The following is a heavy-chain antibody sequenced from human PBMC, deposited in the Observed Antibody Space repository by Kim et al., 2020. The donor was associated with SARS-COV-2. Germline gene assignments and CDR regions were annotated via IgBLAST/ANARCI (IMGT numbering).Heavy chain of an antibody. CDR1: GFTFSNYW. CDR3: TALGN. J-gene: IGHJ1*01. V-gene: IGHV3-7*03. Sequence: GGSLRLSCAASGFTFSNYWMSWVRQAPGKGLEWVASIKKDGSEKYYVDSVEGRFTISRDNAKNALYLQMSSLRGEDTAVYYCTALGNWGQGTLVTVSS. CDR2: IKKDGSEK.